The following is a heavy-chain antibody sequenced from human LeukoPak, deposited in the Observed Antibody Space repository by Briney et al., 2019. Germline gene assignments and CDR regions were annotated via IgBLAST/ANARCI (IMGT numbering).Heavy chain of an antibody. CDR1: GFTFSSYS. D-gene: IGHD3-22*01. V-gene: IGHV3-21*01. CDR2: ISGSSSYI. Sequence: GGSLRLSCAASGFTFSSYSMNWVRQAPGKGLEWVSSISGSSSYIYYADSVKGRFTISRDNAKNSLYLQMNSLRAEDTAVYYCARGGYDSSGYYGYYYYYYMDVWGKGTTVTVSS. J-gene: IGHJ6*03. CDR3: ARGGYDSSGYYGYYYYYYMDV.